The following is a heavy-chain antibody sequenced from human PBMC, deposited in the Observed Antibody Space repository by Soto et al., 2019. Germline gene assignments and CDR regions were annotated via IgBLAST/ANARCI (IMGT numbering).Heavy chain of an antibody. CDR1: GVTLIIYA. CDR2: ISGSGGNT. V-gene: IGHV3-23*01. CDR3: EQSITDRPFDY. J-gene: IGHJ4*02. D-gene: IGHD6-6*01. Sequence: PGGSRRLSCTASGVTLIIYAMSGVRQAPGKGLEWVGGISGSGGNTYYADSVKGRFTISRDNSKNTMYVQMNSLRDEERAVYYCEQSITDRPFDYWGQGALVPVSS.